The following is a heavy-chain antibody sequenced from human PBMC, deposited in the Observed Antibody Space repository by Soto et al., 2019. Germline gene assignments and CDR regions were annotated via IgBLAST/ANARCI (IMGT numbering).Heavy chain of an antibody. D-gene: IGHD3-3*01. V-gene: IGHV4-34*01. Sequence: PSETLSLTCAVYGGSFSGYYWSWIRQPPGKGLEWIGEINHSGSTNYNPSLKSRVTISVDTSKNQFSLKLSSVTAADTAVYYCARFRFTIFGTTYAFDIWGQGTMVTVS. CDR2: INHSGST. CDR3: ARFRFTIFGTTYAFDI. J-gene: IGHJ3*02. CDR1: GGSFSGYY.